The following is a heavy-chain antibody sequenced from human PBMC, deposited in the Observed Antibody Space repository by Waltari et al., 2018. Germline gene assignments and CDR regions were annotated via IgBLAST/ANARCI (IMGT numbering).Heavy chain of an antibody. J-gene: IGHJ4*02. CDR2: ISTSSSYI. D-gene: IGHD2-15*01. CDR3: ARGRFCSGGSCHHYFDY. Sequence: EVQLVESGGGLVKPGGSLRLSCVASGFTFSSYSMNWVRQAPGKGLEWVSSISTSSSYIYYADSVKGRFTISRDNAKNSLYLQMNSLRAEDTAVYYCARGRFCSGGSCHHYFDYWGQGTLVTVSS. V-gene: IGHV3-21*01. CDR1: GFTFSSYS.